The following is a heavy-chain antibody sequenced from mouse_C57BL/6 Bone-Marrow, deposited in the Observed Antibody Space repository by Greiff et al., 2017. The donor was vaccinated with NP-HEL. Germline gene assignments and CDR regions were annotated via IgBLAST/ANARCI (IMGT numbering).Heavy chain of an antibody. Sequence: VQLQQSGPGLVKPSQSLSLTCSVTGYSITSGYYWNWIRQFPGNKLEWMGYISYDGSNNYNPSLKNRISITRDTSKNQFFLKLNSVTTEDTATYYCARGLGCWYFDVWGTGTTVTVSS. D-gene: IGHD4-1*01. CDR2: ISYDGSN. V-gene: IGHV3-6*01. CDR1: GYSITSGYY. CDR3: ARGLGCWYFDV. J-gene: IGHJ1*03.